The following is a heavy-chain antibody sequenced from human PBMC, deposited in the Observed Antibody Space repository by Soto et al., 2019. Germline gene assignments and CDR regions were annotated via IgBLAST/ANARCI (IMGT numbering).Heavy chain of an antibody. D-gene: IGHD5-12*01. CDR3: ARLILGYVSKPPGDYYYYMDV. CDR2: IKQDGSEK. V-gene: IGHV3-7*01. Sequence: GGSLRLSCAASGFTFSSYWMSWVRQAPGKGLEWVANIKQDGSEKYYVDSVKGRFTISRDNAKNSLYLQMNSLRAEDTAVYYCARLILGYVSKPPGDYYYYMDVWGKGTTVTVSS. J-gene: IGHJ6*03. CDR1: GFTFSSYW.